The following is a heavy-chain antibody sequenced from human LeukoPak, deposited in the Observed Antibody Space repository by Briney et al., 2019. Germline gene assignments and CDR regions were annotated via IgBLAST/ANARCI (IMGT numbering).Heavy chain of an antibody. CDR3: TTKTYYYDSSGRRLDAFDI. D-gene: IGHD3-22*01. Sequence: GGSLRLSCAASGFPFTNAWMSWVRQAPGKGLEWVGRIKSKTDGGTTDYAAPVKGRFTISRDDSKNTLYLQMNSLKTEDTAVYYCTTKTYYYDSSGRRLDAFDIWGQGTMVTVSS. CDR2: IKSKTDGGTT. J-gene: IGHJ3*02. V-gene: IGHV3-15*01. CDR1: GFPFTNAW.